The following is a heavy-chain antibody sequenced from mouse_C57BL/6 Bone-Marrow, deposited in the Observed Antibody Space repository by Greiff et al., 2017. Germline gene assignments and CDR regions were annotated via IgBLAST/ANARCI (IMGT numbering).Heavy chain of an antibody. D-gene: IGHD1-1*01. V-gene: IGHV1-82*01. J-gene: IGHJ2*01. CDR1: GYAFSSSW. CDR3: APGAYGSY. Sequence: QVQLQQSGPELVKPGASVKISCKASGYAFSSSWMNWVKQRPGKGLEWIGRIYPGDGDTNYNGKFKGKATLTAAKSSSTAYMQLSSLTSEDSAVYFCAPGAYGSYWGQGTTLTVSS. CDR2: IYPGDGDT.